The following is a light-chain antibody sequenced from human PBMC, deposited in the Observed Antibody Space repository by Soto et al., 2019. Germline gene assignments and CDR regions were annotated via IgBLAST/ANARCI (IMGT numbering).Light chain of an antibody. J-gene: IGKJ1*01. CDR3: QQGTDWPPGT. V-gene: IGKV3-11*01. CDR1: QSVSTF. CDR2: DAS. Sequence: EIVLTQSPATLSLSPGERATLSCRASQSVSTFLAWYQHKPGQAPRLLIYDASTRATGIPDRFRGSGSGTDFTLTISSLEPEDFALYYCQQGTDWPPGTFGQGTKVDIK.